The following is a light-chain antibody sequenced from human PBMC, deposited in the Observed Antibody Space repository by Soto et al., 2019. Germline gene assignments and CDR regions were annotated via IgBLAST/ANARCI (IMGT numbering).Light chain of an antibody. CDR1: QGISNY. Sequence: DIQLTQSPSFLSASIGDRVTITCRSSQGISNYLAWYQQKPGKVPKLLIYAASTLQSGVPSRFSGSGSGTDFTLTISSLQPEDVATYYCQKYNSAPRTFGQGTKVDI. CDR3: QKYNSAPRT. CDR2: AAS. V-gene: IGKV1-27*01. J-gene: IGKJ1*01.